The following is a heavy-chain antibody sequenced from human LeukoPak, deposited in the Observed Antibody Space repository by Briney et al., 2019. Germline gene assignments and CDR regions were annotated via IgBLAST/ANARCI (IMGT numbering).Heavy chain of an antibody. CDR1: GFTFDDYA. CDR3: AKGYYYGIGYGMDV. CDR2: ISWNSGSI. D-gene: IGHD3-10*01. V-gene: IGHV3-9*01. J-gene: IGHJ6*02. Sequence: GGSLRLSCAASGFTFDDYAMHWVRQAPGKGLEWVSGISWNSGSIGYADSVKGRFTISRDNAKNSLYLQMNSLRAEDTALYYCAKGYYYGIGYGMDVWGQGTTVTVSS.